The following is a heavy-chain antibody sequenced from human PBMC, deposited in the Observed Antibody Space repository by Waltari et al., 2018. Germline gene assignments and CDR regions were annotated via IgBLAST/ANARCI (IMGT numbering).Heavy chain of an antibody. V-gene: IGHV4-34*01. J-gene: IGHJ5*02. CDR1: GGSFSGYY. D-gene: IGHD2-2*01. CDR2: INHSGST. CDR3: ARGRDIVVVPAAIWFDP. Sequence: QVQLQQWGAGLLKPSETLSLTCAVYGGSFSGYYWSWIRPPPGKGLEWIGEINHSGSTNYNPSLKSRVTISVDTSKNQFSLKLSSVTAADTAVYYWARGRDIVVVPAAIWFDPWGQGTLVTVSS.